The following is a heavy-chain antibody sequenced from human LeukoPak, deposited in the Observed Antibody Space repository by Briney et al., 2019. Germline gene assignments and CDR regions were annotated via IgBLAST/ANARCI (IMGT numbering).Heavy chain of an antibody. CDR3: ARDKDEALDY. CDR1: GFTFSSYA. V-gene: IGHV3-30-3*01. Sequence: PGRSLRLSCAASGFTFSSYAMHWVRQAPGKGLEWVAVISYDGSNKYHADSVKGRFTISRDNSKNTLYLQMNSLRAEDTAVYYCARDKDEALDYWGQGTLVTVSS. J-gene: IGHJ4*02. CDR2: ISYDGSNK.